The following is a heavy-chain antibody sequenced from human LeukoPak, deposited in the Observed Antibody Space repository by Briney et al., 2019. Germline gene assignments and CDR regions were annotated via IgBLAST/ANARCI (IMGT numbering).Heavy chain of an antibody. CDR3: ARERARGGYPDY. CDR1: GGSLTNYY. D-gene: IGHD2-15*01. J-gene: IGHJ4*02. Sequence: SETLSLTCTVSGGSLTNYYWTWLRQPPGKGLEWIGYIDYSGSTNYNPSLKSRVTISVDTSKNQFSLKLSSVTAADTAVYYCARERARGGYPDYWGQGTLVTVSS. CDR2: IDYSGST. V-gene: IGHV4-59*01.